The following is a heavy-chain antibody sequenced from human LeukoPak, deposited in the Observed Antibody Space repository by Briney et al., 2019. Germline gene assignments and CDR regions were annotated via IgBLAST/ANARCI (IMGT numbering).Heavy chain of an antibody. J-gene: IGHJ3*01. V-gene: IGHV4-59*01. CDR3: ASDSISMNAFDA. Sequence: SETLSLTCTVSGGSIIGYYWTWIRQPPGKGLEWIGYISYIGSTNYNPSLKSRVTISIDTSKNEVSLMLTSVTAADTAVYYCASDSISMNAFDAWGQGTMVTVSS. CDR2: ISYIGST. CDR1: GGSIIGYY. D-gene: IGHD3-22*01.